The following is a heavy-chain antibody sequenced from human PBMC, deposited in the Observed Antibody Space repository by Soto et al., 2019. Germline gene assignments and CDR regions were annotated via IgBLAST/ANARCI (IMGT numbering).Heavy chain of an antibody. CDR2: IIPTDGIA. D-gene: IGHD3-22*01. Sequence: GASVKVSCKASGGTFSSYTISWVRQAPGQGLEWMGRIIPTDGIANYAQRFQDRVTMTTDTSTNTAFMELRSLKSDDTAIYYCARDRLRGYDSSGFYSWGQGTMVTVSS. CDR3: ARDRLRGYDSSGFYS. J-gene: IGHJ4*02. V-gene: IGHV1-69*04. CDR1: GGTFSSYT.